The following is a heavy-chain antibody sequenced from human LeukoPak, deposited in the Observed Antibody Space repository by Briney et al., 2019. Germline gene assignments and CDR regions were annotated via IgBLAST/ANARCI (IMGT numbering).Heavy chain of an antibody. D-gene: IGHD6-19*01. Sequence: PGGSLRLSCAASGFTFSSYAMHWVRQAPGKGLEWVAVISYDGSNKYYADSVKGRFTISRDNSKNTLYLQMNSLRAEDTAVYYCARDWTGYSSGWYYFDYWGQGTLVTVSS. V-gene: IGHV3-30-3*01. CDR1: GFTFSSYA. J-gene: IGHJ4*02. CDR2: ISYDGSNK. CDR3: ARDWTGYSSGWYYFDY.